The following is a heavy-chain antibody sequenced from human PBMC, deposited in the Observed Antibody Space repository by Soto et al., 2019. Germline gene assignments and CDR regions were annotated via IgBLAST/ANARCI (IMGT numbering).Heavy chain of an antibody. CDR1: GFTFSSYW. V-gene: IGHV3-7*01. CDR2: IKQDGSEK. CDR3: ARGTSSSWYSGTYYFDY. D-gene: IGHD6-13*01. Sequence: AVGSLRLSCAASGFTFSSYWMSWVRQAPGKGLEWVANIKQDGSEKYYVDSVKGRFTISRDNAKNSLYLQMNSLRAEDTAVYYCARGTSSSWYSGTYYFDYWGQGTLVTVSS. J-gene: IGHJ4*02.